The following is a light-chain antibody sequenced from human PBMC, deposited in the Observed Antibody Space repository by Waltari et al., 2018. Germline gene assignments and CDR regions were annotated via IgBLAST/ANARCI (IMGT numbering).Light chain of an antibody. CDR1: QSVSSY. V-gene: IGKV3-11*01. Sequence: EIVLTQDPATRSLSPVEMSTHSGRASQSVSSYLAWYQQTPGQAPRLLIYDASNRATGIPARFSGSGSGTDFTRTLSSLEPEDFAVYYCQQRSNWPITFGQGTRLEIK. CDR3: QQRSNWPIT. CDR2: DAS. J-gene: IGKJ5*01.